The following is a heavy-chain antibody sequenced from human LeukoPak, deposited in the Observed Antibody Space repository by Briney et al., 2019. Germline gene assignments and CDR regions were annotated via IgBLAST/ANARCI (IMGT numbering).Heavy chain of an antibody. Sequence: PSETLSLTCTVSGGSISSYYWSWIRQPPGKGLEWIGYIYYSGSTNYNPSLKSRVTISVDTSKNQFSLKLSSVTAADTAVYYCARDSDTGGFDPWGQGTLVTVSS. J-gene: IGHJ5*02. V-gene: IGHV4-59*01. CDR1: GGSISSYY. CDR3: ARDSDTGGFDP. D-gene: IGHD1-1*01. CDR2: IYYSGST.